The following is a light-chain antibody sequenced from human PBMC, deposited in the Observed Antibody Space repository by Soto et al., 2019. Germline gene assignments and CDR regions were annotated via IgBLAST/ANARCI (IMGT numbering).Light chain of an antibody. CDR3: QQYGNSPPRVT. Sequence: ELVLTQSPGTLSLSPGDRATLSCRASQSVSSTFLAWYQQKPGQAPRLLIYGASSRATGIPDRFTGSGSGTDFTLTITRLEPEDFAVYYCQQYGNSPPRVTFGGGTKVDIK. J-gene: IGKJ4*01. CDR2: GAS. V-gene: IGKV3-20*01. CDR1: QSVSSTF.